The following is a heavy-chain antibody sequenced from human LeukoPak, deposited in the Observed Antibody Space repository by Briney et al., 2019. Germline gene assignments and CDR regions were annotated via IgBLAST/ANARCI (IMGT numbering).Heavy chain of an antibody. CDR2: IKQDGSEK. J-gene: IGHJ4*02. V-gene: IGHV3-7*04. D-gene: IGHD3-9*01. Sequence: PGGSLRLSCAASGFTFSSYWMSWVRQAPGKGLEWVANIKQDGSEKYYVDSVKGQFTISRDNAKNSLYLQMNSLRAEDTAVYYCARVPHVLRYFDWYSVWGQGTLVTVSS. CDR1: GFTFSSYW. CDR3: ARVPHVLRYFDWYSV.